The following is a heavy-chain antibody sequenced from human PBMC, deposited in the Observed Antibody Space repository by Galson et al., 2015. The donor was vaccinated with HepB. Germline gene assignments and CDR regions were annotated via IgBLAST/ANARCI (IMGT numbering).Heavy chain of an antibody. V-gene: IGHV1-69*13. J-gene: IGHJ4*02. Sequence: SVKVSCKASGGTFSSYAISWVRQAPGQGLEWMGGIIPIFGTANYAQKFQGRVTITADESTSTAYMELSSLRSEDTAVYYCASPGYCSSTSCYGPFDYWGQGTLVTVSS. CDR3: ASPGYCSSTSCYGPFDY. CDR1: GGTFSSYA. D-gene: IGHD2-2*03. CDR2: IIPIFGTA.